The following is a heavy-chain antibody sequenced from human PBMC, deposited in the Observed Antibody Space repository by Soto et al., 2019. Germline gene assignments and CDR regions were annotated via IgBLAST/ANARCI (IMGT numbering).Heavy chain of an antibody. V-gene: IGHV3-23*01. D-gene: IGHD4-17*01. J-gene: IGHJ5*02. CDR1: GFTFRSYA. Sequence: GGSLRLSCAASGFTFRSYAMSWARQAPGKGLEWVSSLLRSGSSTYYADSVKGRFTISSDISANSLYLQMDSLRAEDTAVYYCAKDAVSGDGVWLLDSWGQGTVVTVSS. CDR3: AKDAVSGDGVWLLDS. CDR2: LLRSGSST.